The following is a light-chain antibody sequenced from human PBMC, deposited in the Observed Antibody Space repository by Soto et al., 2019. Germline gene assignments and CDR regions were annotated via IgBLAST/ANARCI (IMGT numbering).Light chain of an antibody. V-gene: IGLV1-51*01. CDR3: GTWDSSLSALV. CDR2: DNN. CDR1: SSNIGNNY. Sequence: QSVLTQPPSVSAAPGQKVTISCSGSSSNIGNNYVSWYQQLPGTAPKLLIYDNNKRPSGIPDRFSGAKTGTSATLVITGLQTEDEADYYCGTWDSSLSALVFGGGTKLTVL. J-gene: IGLJ2*01.